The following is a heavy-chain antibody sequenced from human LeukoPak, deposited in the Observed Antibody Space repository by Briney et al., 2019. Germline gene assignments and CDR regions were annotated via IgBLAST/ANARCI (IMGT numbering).Heavy chain of an antibody. D-gene: IGHD4-11*01. CDR1: GGSISSYY. Sequence: PSETLSLTCTVSGGSISSYYWSWIRQPPGKGLEWIGYIYYSGSTNYNPSLKSRVTMSVDTSKNQFSLKLSSVTAADTAVYYCARDGVTTDAFDIWGQGTMVTVSS. J-gene: IGHJ3*02. CDR2: IYYSGST. V-gene: IGHV4-59*12. CDR3: ARDGVTTDAFDI.